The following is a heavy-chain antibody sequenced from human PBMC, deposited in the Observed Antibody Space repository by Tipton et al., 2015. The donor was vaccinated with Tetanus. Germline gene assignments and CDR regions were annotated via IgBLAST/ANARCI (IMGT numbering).Heavy chain of an antibody. CDR3: ARGDGYHYYYHMDV. V-gene: IGHV4-61*01. Sequence: LRLSCTVSGGSVSSGSYYWSWIRQPPGKGLEWIGYFFYSGSTNYNPSLKSRVSMAVGTSKNQFSLQLRSVTAADTAVYYCARGDGYHYYYHMDVWGRGTTVTVST. D-gene: IGHD1-26*01. J-gene: IGHJ6*04. CDR2: FFYSGST. CDR1: GGSVSSGSYY.